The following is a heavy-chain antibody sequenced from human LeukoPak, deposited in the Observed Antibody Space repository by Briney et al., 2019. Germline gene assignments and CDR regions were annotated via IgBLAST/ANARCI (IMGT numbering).Heavy chain of an antibody. CDR1: GYTFTSYY. Sequence: GASVKVSCKASGYTFTSYYMHWVRQAPGQGLEWMGIINPSGGSTSYAQKFQGRVTMTRDTSTSTVYMELSSLRSEDTAVYYCARDVSFYYGPIDRYFDYWGQGTLVTVSS. CDR2: INPSGGST. J-gene: IGHJ4*02. CDR3: ARDVSFYYGPIDRYFDY. V-gene: IGHV1-46*01. D-gene: IGHD3-10*01.